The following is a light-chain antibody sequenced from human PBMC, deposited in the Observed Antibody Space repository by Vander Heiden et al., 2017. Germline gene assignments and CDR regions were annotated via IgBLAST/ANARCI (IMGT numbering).Light chain of an antibody. Sequence: QPVLTQPPSASGTPGQRVTIPCSGSSSNIGSKTVNWYQQLPGTAPKLLIYSNNQRPSGVPDRFSGSKSGTSASLAISGLQSEDEADYYCAAWDDSLNGVVFGGGTKLTVL. CDR1: SSNIGSKT. CDR2: SNN. CDR3: AAWDDSLNGVV. J-gene: IGLJ2*01. V-gene: IGLV1-44*01.